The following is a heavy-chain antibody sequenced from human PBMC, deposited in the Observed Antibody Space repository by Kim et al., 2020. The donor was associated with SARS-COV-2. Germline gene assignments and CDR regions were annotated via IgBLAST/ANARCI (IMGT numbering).Heavy chain of an antibody. CDR3: ANVGYSGIYQRFVWFDP. V-gene: IGHV3-23*01. CDR2: SSGSGGTT. D-gene: IGHD1-26*01. CDR1: GFTFSSYA. Sequence: GGSLRLSCAGSGFTFSSYAMSWVRQAPGKGLEWVSTSSGSGGTTYYADSVKGRFTISRDNSRNTLNLQMNSLRAEDTAVYYCANVGYSGIYQRFVWFDPWGQGTLVTVSS. J-gene: IGHJ5*02.